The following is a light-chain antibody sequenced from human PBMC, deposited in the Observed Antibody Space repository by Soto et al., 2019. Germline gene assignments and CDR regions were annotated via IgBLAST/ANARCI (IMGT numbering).Light chain of an antibody. CDR3: QQYGSSP. V-gene: IGKV3-20*01. J-gene: IGKJ4*01. Sequence: EIVLTQSPGTLSLSPGERATLSCRASQSVSSSYLAWYQQKPVQAPRLLIYGASSRATGIPDRFSGSGSGTDFTLTISRLEPEDFAVYYCQQYGSSPFGGGTKVDIK. CDR2: GAS. CDR1: QSVSSSY.